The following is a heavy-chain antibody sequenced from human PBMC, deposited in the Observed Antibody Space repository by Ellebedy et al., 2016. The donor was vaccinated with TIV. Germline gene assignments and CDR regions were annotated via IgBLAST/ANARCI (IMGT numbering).Heavy chain of an antibody. J-gene: IGHJ5*02. V-gene: IGHV3-48*03. CDR1: GFTFRSHE. Sequence: PGGSLRLSCAASGFTFRSHEMTWVRQAPGKGLEWVSHISGSASTWYYADSVKGRFTISRDNTKNSLYLQMDSLRVEDTAVYYCARGSTTVTSKNWFDPWGQGTPVTVSS. D-gene: IGHD4-17*01. CDR2: ISGSASTW. CDR3: ARGSTTVTSKNWFDP.